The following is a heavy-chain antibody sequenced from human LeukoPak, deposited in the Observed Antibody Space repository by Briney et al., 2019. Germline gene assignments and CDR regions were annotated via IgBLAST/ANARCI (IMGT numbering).Heavy chain of an antibody. Sequence: GGSLRLSCAASGFTFSSYGMHWVRQAPGKGLEWVAFIRYDGSNKYYADSVKGRFTISRDNAKNSLYLQMNSLRAEDTAVYYCTRDGMTAVSDEDYWGQGTLVTVSS. V-gene: IGHV3-30*02. J-gene: IGHJ4*02. CDR1: GFTFSSYG. CDR2: IRYDGSNK. D-gene: IGHD4-17*01. CDR3: TRDGMTAVSDEDY.